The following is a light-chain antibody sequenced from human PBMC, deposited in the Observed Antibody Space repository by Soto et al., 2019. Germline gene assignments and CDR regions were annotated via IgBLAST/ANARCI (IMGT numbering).Light chain of an antibody. J-gene: IGLJ2*01. CDR1: SSGIGGYNC. CDR3: SSCTSSSTPVV. Sequence: QSALTQPASVSGSPGQSIAISCTGTSSGIGGYNCVSWYQQHPGKAPKLMIYDVASRPSGISNRFSGSKSGNTASLTISGLQAEDEADYYCSSCTSSSTPVVFGGGTKLTVL. CDR2: DVA. V-gene: IGLV2-14*03.